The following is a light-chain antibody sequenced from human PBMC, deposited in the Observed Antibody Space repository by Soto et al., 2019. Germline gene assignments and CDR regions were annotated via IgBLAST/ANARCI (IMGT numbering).Light chain of an antibody. CDR2: NYS. CDR3: AAWDDSLDAVV. CDR1: SSNIGSNS. V-gene: IGLV1-44*01. J-gene: IGLJ2*01. Sequence: QSVLTQPPSVSGAPGPRGIISCSGSSSNIGSNSANWYQQRPGTAPKLLIYNYSQRPSGVPDRFSGSWSGTSASLAISGLQSGDEADYYCAAWDDSLDAVVFGGGTKLTVL.